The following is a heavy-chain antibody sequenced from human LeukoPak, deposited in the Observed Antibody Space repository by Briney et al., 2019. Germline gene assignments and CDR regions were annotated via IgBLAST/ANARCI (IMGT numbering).Heavy chain of an antibody. Sequence: PSQTLSLTCTLSGGSISSGDYYWSWIRQPPGKGLEWIGYIYYSGSTYYNPSLKSRVTISVDTSKNQFSLKLSSVTAADTAVYYCARGSSGWYYFDYWGQGTLVTVSA. D-gene: IGHD6-19*01. CDR3: ARGSSGWYYFDY. CDR1: GGSISSGDYY. CDR2: IYYSGST. V-gene: IGHV4-30-4*08. J-gene: IGHJ4*02.